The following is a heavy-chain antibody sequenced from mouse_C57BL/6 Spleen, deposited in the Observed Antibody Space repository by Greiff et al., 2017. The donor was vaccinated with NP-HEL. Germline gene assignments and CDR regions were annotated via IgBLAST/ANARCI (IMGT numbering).Heavy chain of an antibody. J-gene: IGHJ2*01. Sequence: VKLMESGPELVKPGASVKISCKASGYTFTDYYINWVKQRPGQGLEWIGWIFPGSGSTYYNEKFKGKATLTVDKSSSTAYMLLSSLTSEDSAVYFCARFPNYYGSSGGYFDYWGQGTTLTVSS. V-gene: IGHV1-75*01. CDR2: IFPGSGST. CDR1: GYTFTDYY. D-gene: IGHD1-1*01. CDR3: ARFPNYYGSSGGYFDY.